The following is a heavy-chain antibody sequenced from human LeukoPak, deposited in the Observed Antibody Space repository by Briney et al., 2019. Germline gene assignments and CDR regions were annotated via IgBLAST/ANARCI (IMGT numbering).Heavy chain of an antibody. Sequence: GGSLRLSCAASGFAFTSYAMIWVRQAPGKGLEWVSAISGSGGSTYYADSVKGRFTISRDNSKNTLYLQMNSLRAEDTAVYYCAKAEGLTIADYWGQGTLVTVSS. CDR2: ISGSGGST. CDR1: GFAFTSYA. CDR3: AKAEGLTIADY. J-gene: IGHJ4*02. V-gene: IGHV3-23*01. D-gene: IGHD3-10*01.